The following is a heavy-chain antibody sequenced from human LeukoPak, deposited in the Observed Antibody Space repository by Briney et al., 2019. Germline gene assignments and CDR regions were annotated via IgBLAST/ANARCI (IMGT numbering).Heavy chain of an antibody. J-gene: IGHJ4*02. CDR2: ISGSGGST. CDR1: GFTFSSYA. Sequence: GGSLRLSCAASGFTFSSYAMSWVRQAPGKGLEWVSAISGSGGSTYYADSVKGRFTISRDNSKNTLYLQMNSLRAEDTAVYYCAVDRSGIVGAPVFGYWGQGTLVTVSS. V-gene: IGHV3-23*01. D-gene: IGHD1-26*01. CDR3: AVDRSGIVGAPVFGY.